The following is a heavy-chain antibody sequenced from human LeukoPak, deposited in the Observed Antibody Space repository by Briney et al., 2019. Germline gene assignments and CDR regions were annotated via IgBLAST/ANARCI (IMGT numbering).Heavy chain of an antibody. Sequence: GASVKVSCKASGYTVTFYHIHWVRQAPGQGLEWLGIIKSSGDSPKYARQFQGRVNMTMDLSTTTVYMELSSLRSEDTAVYYCARTNILTDRSNFDYWGQGSLVTVSS. CDR1: GYTVTFYH. D-gene: IGHD3-9*01. CDR3: ARTNILTDRSNFDY. J-gene: IGHJ4*02. V-gene: IGHV1-46*01. CDR2: IKSSGDSP.